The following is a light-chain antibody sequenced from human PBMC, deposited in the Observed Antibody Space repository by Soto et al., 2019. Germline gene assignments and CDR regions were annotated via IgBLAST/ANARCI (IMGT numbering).Light chain of an antibody. V-gene: IGKV1-5*01. Sequence: DIQMTQSPSTLSASVGDRVTITCRASQSISSWLAWYQQKSGKAPKVLIYDASRLESGVPSRFSGSGSGTEFTLPISSLQPDDFGTYYCQQYNTYSWTFGQGTKVEVK. J-gene: IGKJ1*01. CDR2: DAS. CDR3: QQYNTYSWT. CDR1: QSISSW.